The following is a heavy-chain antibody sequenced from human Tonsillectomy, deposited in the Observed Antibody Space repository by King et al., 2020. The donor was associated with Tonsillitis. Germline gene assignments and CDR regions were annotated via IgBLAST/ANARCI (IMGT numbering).Heavy chain of an antibody. CDR2: IYYSGTT. Sequence: QLQESGPGLVKPSETLSLSCTVSGGSISSHYWSWIRQPPGKGLEWIGYIYYSGTTNYNPSLKSRVTISVDTSKNQVSLKLNSVTAADTAVYYCARVVLVWSARRFDPWGQGTLVTVSS. CDR1: GGSISSHY. CDR3: ARVVLVWSARRFDP. D-gene: IGHD3-3*01. V-gene: IGHV4-59*11. J-gene: IGHJ5*02.